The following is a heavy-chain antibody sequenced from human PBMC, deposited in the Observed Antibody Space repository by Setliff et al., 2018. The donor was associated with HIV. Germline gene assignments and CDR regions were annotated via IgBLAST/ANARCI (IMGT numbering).Heavy chain of an antibody. CDR2: MNPNSGNT. V-gene: IGHV1-8*01. Sequence: ASVKVSCKASGYTFNSYDINWVRQTTGQGLEWMGWMNPNSGNTGNAQKFQGRVTMTRDTSINTAYMELTSLRSEDTAVYYCARGPMIARVFDCWGQGTLVTVSS. CDR1: GYTFNSYD. D-gene: IGHD3-22*01. J-gene: IGHJ4*02. CDR3: ARGPMIARVFDC.